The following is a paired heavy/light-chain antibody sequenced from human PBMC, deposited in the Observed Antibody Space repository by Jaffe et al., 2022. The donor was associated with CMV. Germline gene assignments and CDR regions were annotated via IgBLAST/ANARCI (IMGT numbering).Light chain of an antibody. CDR3: QQYGSSPHIWT. CDR1: QSVSSSY. J-gene: IGKJ1*01. CDR2: GAS. Sequence: EIVLTQSPGTLSLSPGERATLSCRASQSVSSSYLAWYQQKPGQAPRLLIYGASSRATGIPDRFSGSGSGTDFTLTISRLEPEDFAVYYCQQYGSSPHIWTFGQGTKVEIK. V-gene: IGKV3-20*01.
Heavy chain of an antibody. V-gene: IGHV3-23*04. CDR2: ISGSGGST. D-gene: IGHD2-15*01. Sequence: EVQLVESGGGLVQPGGSLRLSCAASGFTFSSYAMSWVRQAPGKGLEWVSAISGSGGSTYYADSVKGRFTISRDNSKNTLYLQMNSLRAEDTAVYYCAKRGGYCSGGSCYAKGIWYYFDYWGQGTLVTVSS. J-gene: IGHJ4*02. CDR3: AKRGGYCSGGSCYAKGIWYYFDY. CDR1: GFTFSSYA.